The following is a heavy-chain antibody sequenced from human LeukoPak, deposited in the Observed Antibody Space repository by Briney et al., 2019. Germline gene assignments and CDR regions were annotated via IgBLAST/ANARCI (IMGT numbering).Heavy chain of an antibody. J-gene: IGHJ4*02. D-gene: IGHD3-3*01. CDR3: TRSREYYDFWSGYYR. V-gene: IGHV3-49*04. CDR1: GFTFGDYA. Sequence: PGRSLRLSCTASGFTFGDYAMSWVRQAPGRGLEWVGFIRSKAYGGTTEYAASVKGRFTISRDDYKSIAYLQMNSLKTEDTAVYYCTRSREYYDFWSGYYRWGQGTLVTVSS. CDR2: IRSKAYGGTT.